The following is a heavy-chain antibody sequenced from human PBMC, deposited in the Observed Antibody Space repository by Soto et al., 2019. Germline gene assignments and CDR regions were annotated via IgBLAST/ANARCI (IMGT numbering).Heavy chain of an antibody. CDR1: GGSISSGGYS. CDR2: IYHSGST. D-gene: IGHD4-4*01. Sequence: SETLSLTCAVSGGSISSGGYSWSWIRQPPGKGLEWIGYIYHSGSTYYNPSLKSRVTISVDRSKNQFSLKLSSVTAADTAVYYCARGVDYSNYHYYGMDVWGQGTTVTVSS. V-gene: IGHV4-30-2*01. J-gene: IGHJ6*02. CDR3: ARGVDYSNYHYYGMDV.